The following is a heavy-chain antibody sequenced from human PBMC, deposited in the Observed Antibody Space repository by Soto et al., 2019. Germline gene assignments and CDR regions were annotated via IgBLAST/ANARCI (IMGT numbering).Heavy chain of an antibody. J-gene: IGHJ6*03. V-gene: IGHV4-59*11. D-gene: IGHD2-2*03. Sequence: SQTLSLTCTVSGGSISSHYWSWIRQPQGKGLEWIGYIYYSGSTNYNPSLKSRVTISVDTSKNQFSLKLSSVTAADTAVYYCARVDIVVVPAAIFHMDVWGKGTTVTVSS. CDR2: IYYSGST. CDR1: GGSISSHY. CDR3: ARVDIVVVPAAIFHMDV.